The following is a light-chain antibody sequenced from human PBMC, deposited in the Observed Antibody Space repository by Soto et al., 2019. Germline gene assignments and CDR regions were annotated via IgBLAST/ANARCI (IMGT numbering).Light chain of an antibody. CDR3: QSYDSSPSWV. CDR1: TSNIGNNY. CDR2: GNS. Sequence: QSVLTQPPSASGTPGQRVSISCSGTTSNIGNNYVSWYQHLPGTAPKLLIYGNSIRPSGVPDRFSGSKSGTSASLAITGLQAEDEADYYCQSYDSSPSWVFGGGTKVTVL. V-gene: IGLV1-40*01. J-gene: IGLJ3*02.